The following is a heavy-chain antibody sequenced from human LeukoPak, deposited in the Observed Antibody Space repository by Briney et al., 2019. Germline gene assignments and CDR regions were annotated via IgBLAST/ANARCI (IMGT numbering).Heavy chain of an antibody. D-gene: IGHD2-15*01. Sequence: SETLSLTCTVSGVSIISSDYHWGWVRQPPGKGLEWIGTISYSGNTDYNPSLRSRVTISVDTSNNQFSLRLGSMTAADTAVYHCARHCCSGPAKRVFDIWGQGTMVTVSS. V-gene: IGHV4-39*01. J-gene: IGHJ3*02. CDR3: ARHCCSGPAKRVFDI. CDR2: ISYSGNT. CDR1: GVSIISSDYH.